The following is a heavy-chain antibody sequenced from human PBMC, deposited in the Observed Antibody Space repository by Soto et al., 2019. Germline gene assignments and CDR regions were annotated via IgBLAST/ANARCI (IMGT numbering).Heavy chain of an antibody. CDR1: GGSISSSSYY. Sequence: SETLSLTCTVSGGSISSSSYYWGWIRQPPGKGLEWIGSIYYSGSTYYNPSLKSRVTISVDTSKNQFSLKLSSVTAADTAVYYCARHDIVVVPAAMVTMVRGVGVPWFDPWGQGTLVTVSS. CDR3: ARHDIVVVPAAMVTMVRGVGVPWFDP. D-gene: IGHD2-2*01. V-gene: IGHV4-39*01. CDR2: IYYSGST. J-gene: IGHJ5*02.